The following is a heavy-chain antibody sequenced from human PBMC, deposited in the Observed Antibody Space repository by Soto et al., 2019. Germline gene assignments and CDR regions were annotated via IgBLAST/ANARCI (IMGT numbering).Heavy chain of an antibody. CDR2: IYYSGST. CDR3: ARAYRSPANLDY. CDR1: GGSISSSSYY. J-gene: IGHJ4*02. V-gene: IGHV4-39*07. Sequence: PSETLSLTCTVSGGSISSSSYYWGWIRQPPGKGLEWIGSIYYSGSTYYNPSLKSRVTISVDTSKSQFSLKLSSVTAADTAVYYCARAYRSPANLDYWGQGTLVTVSS. D-gene: IGHD6-19*01.